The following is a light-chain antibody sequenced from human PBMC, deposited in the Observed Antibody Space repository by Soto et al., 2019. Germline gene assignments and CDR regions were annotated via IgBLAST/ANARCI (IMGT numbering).Light chain of an antibody. V-gene: IGKV3-15*01. CDR3: QKYSNWPQT. CDR2: GES. Sequence: EIVMTQSPATLSVSPGERATLSCRASQSVSANLAWYQQKTGQAPRILIYGESTRATGIPDRFSGSGSGTELNLTISSLQSEDFAVYYCQKYSNWPQTCGQGTKVDIK. J-gene: IGKJ1*01. CDR1: QSVSAN.